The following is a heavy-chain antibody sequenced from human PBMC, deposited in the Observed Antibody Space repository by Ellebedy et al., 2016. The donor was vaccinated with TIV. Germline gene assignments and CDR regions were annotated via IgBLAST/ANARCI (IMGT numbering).Heavy chain of an antibody. D-gene: IGHD2-15*01. V-gene: IGHV4-34*01. J-gene: IGHJ5*02. Sequence: GSLRLXXAVYGGSFSGYYWSWIRQPPGKGLEWIGEINHSGSTYYNPSLKSRVTISVDTSKNQFSLKLSSVTAADTAVYYCARRLGSTPNWFNPWGQGTLVTVSS. CDR3: ARRLGSTPNWFNP. CDR2: INHSGST. CDR1: GGSFSGYY.